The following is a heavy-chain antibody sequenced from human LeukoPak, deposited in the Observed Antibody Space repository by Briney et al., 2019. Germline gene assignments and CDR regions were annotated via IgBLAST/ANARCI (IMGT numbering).Heavy chain of an antibody. Sequence: GASVKVSCKASGGTFSSYAMSWVRQAPGQGLEWMGRIIPILGIANYAQKFQGRVTITADKSTSTAYMELSSLRSEDTAVYYCARVVSWSYLYWGQGTLVTVSS. CDR3: ARVVSWSYLY. V-gene: IGHV1-69*04. J-gene: IGHJ4*02. CDR2: IIPILGIA. CDR1: GGTFSSYA. D-gene: IGHD1-26*01.